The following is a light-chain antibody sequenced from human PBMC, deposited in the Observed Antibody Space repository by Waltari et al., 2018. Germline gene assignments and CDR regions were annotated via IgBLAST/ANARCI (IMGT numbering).Light chain of an antibody. V-gene: IGLV2-8*01. Sequence: QSALTQPPSASGSPGQSVTISCTGTSRDVGGYNYVSWYQQHPGKAPQLMIYEVSKRPSGVPERFSGSTSGNTASLTVSGLQAEDEADYYCSSYAGSNNYVFGTGTKVTVL. J-gene: IGLJ1*01. CDR2: EVS. CDR3: SSYAGSNNYV. CDR1: SRDVGGYNY.